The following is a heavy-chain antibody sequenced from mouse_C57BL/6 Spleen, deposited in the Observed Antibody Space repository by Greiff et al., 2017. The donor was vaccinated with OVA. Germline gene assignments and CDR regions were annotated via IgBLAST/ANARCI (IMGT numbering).Heavy chain of an antibody. Sequence: DVHLVESGGGLVKPGGSLKLSCAASGFTFSDYGMHWVRQAPEKGLEWVAYISSGSSTIYYADTVKGRFTISRDNAKNTLFLQMTSLRSEDTAMYYGARPGDYLFAYWGQGTLVTVSA. V-gene: IGHV5-17*01. CDR2: ISSGSSTI. CDR1: GFTFSDYG. D-gene: IGHD2-4*01. J-gene: IGHJ3*01. CDR3: ARPGDYLFAY.